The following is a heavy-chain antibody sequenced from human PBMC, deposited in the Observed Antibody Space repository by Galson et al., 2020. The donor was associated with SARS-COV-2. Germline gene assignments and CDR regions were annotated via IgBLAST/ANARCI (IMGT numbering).Heavy chain of an antibody. Sequence: SQTLSLTCTVSGGSINSSIHFWASIRQPPGKALQLIRTTYDSGSTYYDPSLKSRLTISVDTSKNQFSLKLSSVTAADTAVYYCARHGRGELLFPFDYWGQGILVTVSS. CDR1: GGSINSSIHF. D-gene: IGHD1-26*01. J-gene: IGHJ4*02. CDR2: TYDSGST. V-gene: IGHV4-39*01. CDR3: ARHGRGELLFPFDY.